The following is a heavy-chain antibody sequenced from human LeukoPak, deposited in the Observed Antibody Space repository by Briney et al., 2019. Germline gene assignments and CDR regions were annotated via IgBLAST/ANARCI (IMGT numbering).Heavy chain of an antibody. J-gene: IGHJ4*02. Sequence: SETLSLTCTVSGGSISPYYWSWIRQPPGKGLEWIGYIYYSGSTNYNPSLKSRVTISVDTSKNQFSLKLSSVTAVDTAVYYCAGSGSYDYFGYWGQGILVTVSS. V-gene: IGHV4-59*03. D-gene: IGHD1-26*01. CDR3: AGSGSYDYFGY. CDR1: GGSISPYY. CDR2: IYYSGST.